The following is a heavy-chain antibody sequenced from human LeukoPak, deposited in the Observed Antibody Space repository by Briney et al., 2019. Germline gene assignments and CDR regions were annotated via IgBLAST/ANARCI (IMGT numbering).Heavy chain of an antibody. CDR1: GFRFSNYA. CDR3: AKIAVAPDNY. J-gene: IGHJ4*02. Sequence: GGSLRLSCVVSGFRFSNYAMSWVRQAPGKGLEWVSNIGGSGGSKYYRDSVKGRFTVSRDNFKNTLYLEMNSLRDEDTAVYYCAKIAVAPDNYWGQGTLVSVSS. CDR2: IGGSGGSK. D-gene: IGHD2-21*01. V-gene: IGHV3-23*01.